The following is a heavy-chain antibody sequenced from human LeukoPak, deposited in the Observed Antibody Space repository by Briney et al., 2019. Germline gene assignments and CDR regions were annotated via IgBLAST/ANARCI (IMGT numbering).Heavy chain of an antibody. CDR3: ARDLNVAYSSGWTDY. J-gene: IGHJ4*02. V-gene: IGHV1-18*04. D-gene: IGHD6-19*01. CDR2: ISAYNGNT. CDR1: GYTFTSYG. Sequence: GASVKVSCKASGYTFTSYGISWVRQAPGQGLEWMGWISAYNGNTNYAQKLQGRVTMTTDTSTSTAYMELRSLRSDDTAVYYCARDLNVAYSSGWTDYWGQGTLSPSPQ.